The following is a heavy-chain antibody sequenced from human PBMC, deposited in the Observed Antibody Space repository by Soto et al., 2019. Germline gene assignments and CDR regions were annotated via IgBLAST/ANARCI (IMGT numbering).Heavy chain of an antibody. D-gene: IGHD2-15*01. CDR2: ISSSGSTI. J-gene: IGHJ3*02. Sequence: GGSLRLSCAASGFTFSDYYMSWIRQAPGKGLEWVSYISSSGSTIYYADSVKGRFTISRDNAKNSLYLQMNSLRAEDTAVYYCARHHPPSYCSGGSCYAFDIWDQGTMVTVSS. CDR1: GFTFSDYY. CDR3: ARHHPPSYCSGGSCYAFDI. V-gene: IGHV3-11*01.